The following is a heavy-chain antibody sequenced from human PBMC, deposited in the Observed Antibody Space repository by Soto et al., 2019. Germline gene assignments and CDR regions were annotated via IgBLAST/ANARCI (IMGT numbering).Heavy chain of an antibody. J-gene: IGHJ6*02. CDR3: ARLGYCISTSCPVFPETYGMDV. CDR2: IIPIFGTA. CDR1: GGTFSSYA. D-gene: IGHD2-2*01. V-gene: IGHV1-69*12. Sequence: QVQLVQSGAEVKKPGSSVKVSCKASGGTFSSYAISWVRQAPGQGLEWMGGIIPIFGTANYAQKFQGRVTITADESTSTAYMELSSLRSDDTAVYYCARLGYCISTSCPVFPETYGMDVWGQGTTVTVSS.